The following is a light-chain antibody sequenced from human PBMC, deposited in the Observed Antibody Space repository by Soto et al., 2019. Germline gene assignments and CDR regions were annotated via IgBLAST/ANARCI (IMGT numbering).Light chain of an antibody. J-gene: IGKJ1*01. CDR3: MQPLRMPWT. V-gene: IGKV2-28*01. CDR1: QSLLNRNGHNY. CDR2: LGS. Sequence: DIVMTQSPLYLPVTPGEPASISCRSSQSLLNRNGHNYLDWYLQKPGQSPQLLIYLGSNRASGVPDRFSGSGSGTDFTLKISRVEAEDVGVYYFMQPLRMPWTFGKGTKVEIK.